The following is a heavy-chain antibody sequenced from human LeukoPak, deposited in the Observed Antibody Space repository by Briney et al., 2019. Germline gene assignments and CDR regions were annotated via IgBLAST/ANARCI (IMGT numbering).Heavy chain of an antibody. D-gene: IGHD3-10*01. CDR2: ISAYNGNT. V-gene: IGHV1-18*01. CDR1: GYTFTSYG. J-gene: IGHJ4*02. Sequence: ASVKVSCKASGYTFTSYGISWVRQAPGQGLEWMGWISAYNGNTNYAQKLRGRVTMTTDTSTSTAYMELRSQRSDDTAVYYCARVRGITMGEESNYWGQGTLVTVSS. CDR3: ARVRGITMGEESNY.